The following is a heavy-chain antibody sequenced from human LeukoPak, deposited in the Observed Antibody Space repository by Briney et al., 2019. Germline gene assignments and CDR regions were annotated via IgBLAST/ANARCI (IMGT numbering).Heavy chain of an antibody. V-gene: IGHV3-23*01. CDR1: GFTFSSYA. Sequence: PGGSLRLSCAASGFTFSSYAMSWVRQAPGKGLEWVSAISGSGGSTYYADSVKGRFAISRDNSKNTLYLQMNSLRAEDTAVYYCKGTDTAMVRGYYMDVWGKGTTVTVFS. D-gene: IGHD5-18*01. CDR3: KGTDTAMVRGYYMDV. CDR2: ISGSGGST. J-gene: IGHJ6*03.